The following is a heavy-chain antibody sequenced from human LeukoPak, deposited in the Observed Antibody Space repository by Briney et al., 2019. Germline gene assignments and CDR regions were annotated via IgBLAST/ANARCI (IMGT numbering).Heavy chain of an antibody. D-gene: IGHD3/OR15-3a*01. Sequence: PGGSLRLSCTASGFTFGDYGMSWVRQAPGKGLEWVSGINWNGGSTGYADSVKGRFTISRDNAKNSLYLQMNSLRAEDTALYYCARDWTGYYGSDYWGQGTQVTVSS. J-gene: IGHJ4*02. CDR1: GFTFGDYG. V-gene: IGHV3-20*04. CDR2: INWNGGST. CDR3: ARDWTGYYGSDY.